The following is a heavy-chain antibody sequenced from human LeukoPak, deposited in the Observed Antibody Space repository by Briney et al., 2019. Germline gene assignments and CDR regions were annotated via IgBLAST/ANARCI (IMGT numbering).Heavy chain of an antibody. Sequence: GGSLRLSCAASGFTFSSYWMHWVRQAPGKGLVWVSRINSDGSSATYADSVKGRSTISRDNAKNTLYLQMNSLRGEDTAVYYCARDRATAMFDYWAQGTLVTVSS. J-gene: IGHJ4*02. CDR1: GFTFSSYW. D-gene: IGHD5-18*01. CDR2: INSDGSSA. V-gene: IGHV3-74*01. CDR3: ARDRATAMFDY.